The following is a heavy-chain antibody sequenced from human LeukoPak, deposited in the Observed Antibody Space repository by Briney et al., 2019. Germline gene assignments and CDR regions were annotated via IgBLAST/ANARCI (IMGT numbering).Heavy chain of an antibody. V-gene: IGHV3-11*01. CDR3: ARGHYGLDV. Sequence: GGSLRLSCAASGFTFGDHYMSWIRQAPGKGLEWVSYIWSGENTIYYADSVRGRFTISRDNAKNSGYLQMNSLRAEDTAVYYCARGHYGLDVWGQGTTVTVSS. CDR2: IWSGENTI. CDR1: GFTFGDHY. J-gene: IGHJ6*02.